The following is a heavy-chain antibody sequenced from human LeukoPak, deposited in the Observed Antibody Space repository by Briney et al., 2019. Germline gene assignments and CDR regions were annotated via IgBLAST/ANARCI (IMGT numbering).Heavy chain of an antibody. CDR1: GFTFSSYG. CDR3: AKVGARGAAAGTPYYFDY. J-gene: IGHJ4*02. D-gene: IGHD6-13*01. V-gene: IGHV3-23*01. Sequence: PGGSLRLSCAASGFTFSSYGMSWVRQAPGKGLEWVSAISGSGGSTYYADSVKGRFTISRDNSKNTLYLQMNSLRAEDTAVYYCAKVGARGAAAGTPYYFDYWGQGTLVTVSS. CDR2: ISGSGGST.